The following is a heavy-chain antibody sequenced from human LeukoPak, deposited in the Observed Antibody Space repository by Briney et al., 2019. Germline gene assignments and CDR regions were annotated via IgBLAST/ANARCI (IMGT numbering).Heavy chain of an antibody. Sequence: SQTLSLTCAISGDSVSSNSAAWNWIRQSPSRGLEWLGRTYYRSKWYNDYAVSVKSRITINPDTSKNQFSLQLNSVTPEDTAVYYCARVKTTYSYGYEAPFDIWGQGTMVTVSS. CDR2: TYYRSKWYN. V-gene: IGHV6-1*01. D-gene: IGHD5-18*01. J-gene: IGHJ3*02. CDR3: ARVKTTYSYGYEAPFDI. CDR1: GDSVSSNSAA.